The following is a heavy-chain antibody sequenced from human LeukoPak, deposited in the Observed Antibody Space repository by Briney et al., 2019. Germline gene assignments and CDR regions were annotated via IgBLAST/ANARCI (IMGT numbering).Heavy chain of an antibody. CDR2: IYTSGST. CDR3: ARDPYDFWSGHYFDY. J-gene: IGHJ4*02. Sequence: SETLSLTCTVSGGSISSCYWSWIRQPAGKGLEWIGRIYTSGSTNYNPSLKSRVTMSVDTSKNQFSLKLSSVTAADTAVYYCARDPYDFWSGHYFDYWGQGTLVTVSS. D-gene: IGHD3-3*01. CDR1: GGSISSCY. V-gene: IGHV4-4*07.